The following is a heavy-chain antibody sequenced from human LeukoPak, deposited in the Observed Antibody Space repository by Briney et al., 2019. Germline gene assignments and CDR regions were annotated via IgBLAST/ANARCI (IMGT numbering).Heavy chain of an antibody. CDR2: ISGSGKT. Sequence: GGSLRLSCAASGFSFSTYAMSWVRQAPGQGLEWVSAISGSGKTYYPDSVKGRFTISRDNSKTTLFLQMNGLRAEDTAVYYCAKERDAKGYFDYWGQGNLVTVSS. V-gene: IGHV3-23*01. J-gene: IGHJ4*02. CDR1: GFSFSTYA. CDR3: AKERDAKGYFDY.